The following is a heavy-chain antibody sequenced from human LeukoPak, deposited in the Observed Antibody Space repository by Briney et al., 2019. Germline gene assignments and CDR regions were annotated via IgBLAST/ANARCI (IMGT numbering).Heavy chain of an antibody. Sequence: GSLRLSCTASGFTFNTHAMSWVRQAPGKGLEWVSEIIGSGHNTYYADSVKGRFTISRDNSKNTLYLQMNSLRAEDTAVYYCAKSDLTAASYSFDYWGQGTLDTVSS. J-gene: IGHJ4*02. CDR3: AKSDLTAASYSFDY. CDR2: IIGSGHNT. D-gene: IGHD2-2*01. CDR1: GFTFNTHA. V-gene: IGHV3-23*01.